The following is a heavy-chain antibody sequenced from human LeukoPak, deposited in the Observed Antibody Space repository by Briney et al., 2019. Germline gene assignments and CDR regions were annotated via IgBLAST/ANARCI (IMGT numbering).Heavy chain of an antibody. V-gene: IGHV4-39*01. CDR2: IYYSGGT. CDR3: ARHSNWNGGVDWFDP. CDR1: GGSISSSNFY. Sequence: SETLSLTCTVSGGSISSSNFYWGWIRQPPGKGLEWIGSIYYSGGTYYNPSLKSRVTISIDTSKNQFSLNLNSVTAADTAVYYCARHSNWNGGVDWFDPWGQGALVTVSS. J-gene: IGHJ5*02. D-gene: IGHD1-20*01.